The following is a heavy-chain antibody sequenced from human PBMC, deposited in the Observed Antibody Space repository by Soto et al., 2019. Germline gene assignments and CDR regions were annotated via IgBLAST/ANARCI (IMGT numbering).Heavy chain of an antibody. CDR2: IYWDDDK. CDR1: GFSLSTSGVG. D-gene: IGHD5-18*01. V-gene: IGHV2-5*02. J-gene: IGHJ4*02. Sequence: QITLKESGPPLVKPTQTLTLTCTFSGFSLSTSGVGVGWIRQPPGKALEWLALIYWDDDKRYSPSLKSRLTITKDTSKNQVVLTMTNMDPVDTATYYCARFDSYGPRPDYWGQGTLVTASS. CDR3: ARFDSYGPRPDY.